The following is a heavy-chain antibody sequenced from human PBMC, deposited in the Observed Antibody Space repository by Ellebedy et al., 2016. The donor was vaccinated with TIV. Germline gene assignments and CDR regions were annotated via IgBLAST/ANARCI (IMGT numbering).Heavy chain of an antibody. J-gene: IGHJ4*02. CDR3: ARDGGAARTAPPDY. D-gene: IGHD6-6*01. CDR1: GFTVSNNY. CDR2: IYSTGDT. V-gene: IGHV3-66*01. Sequence: PGGSLRLSCAASGFTVSNNYMRWVRHAPGKGLEWVSLIYSTGDTHYADFVKGRFTISRDNSKNTLYLQMNSLVVEDTAVYYCARDGGAARTAPPDYWGQGTLVTVSS.